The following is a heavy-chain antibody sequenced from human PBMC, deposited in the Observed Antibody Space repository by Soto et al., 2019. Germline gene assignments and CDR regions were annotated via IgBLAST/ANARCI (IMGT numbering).Heavy chain of an antibody. Sequence: QVQLVQSGAEVKKPGSSVKVSCKASGGTFSSYTISWVRQAPGQGLEWMGRIIPILGIANYAQKFQGRVTITADKSTSTAYMELSSLRSEDTAVYYCAREKAYYDILTGYYWFAPWGQGTLVTVSS. CDR3: AREKAYYDILTGYYWFAP. D-gene: IGHD3-9*01. CDR2: IIPILGIA. J-gene: IGHJ5*02. CDR1: GGTFSSYT. V-gene: IGHV1-69*08.